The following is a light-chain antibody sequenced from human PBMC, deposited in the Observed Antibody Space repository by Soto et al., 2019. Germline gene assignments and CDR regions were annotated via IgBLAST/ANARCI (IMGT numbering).Light chain of an antibody. CDR1: QSVSSN. CDR3: QQYNTWPP. J-gene: IGKJ4*01. CDR2: GAS. Sequence: EIVMTQSPATLSVSPGERATLSCRASQSVSSNLAWYQQKPGQAPRLLIYGASTRATGIPARFSGSGSGTEFTLTISSLQSEDFAVFYFQQYNTWPPFGGGTKVEIK. V-gene: IGKV3-15*01.